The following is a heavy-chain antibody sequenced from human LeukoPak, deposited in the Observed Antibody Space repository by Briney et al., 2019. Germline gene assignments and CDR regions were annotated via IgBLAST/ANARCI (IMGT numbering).Heavy chain of an antibody. D-gene: IGHD3-10*01. CDR2: IYYSGST. Sequence: SETLSLTCTVSGVSISSYYWSWLRQPPGKGLEWIGYIYYSGSTNYNPSLKSRVTISVDTSKIHFSLKLSSVTAADTAVYYCARGPYYYGSWSYSLGFEYWGQGTLVTVSS. J-gene: IGHJ4*02. CDR1: GVSISSYY. V-gene: IGHV4-59*01. CDR3: ARGPYYYGSWSYSLGFEY.